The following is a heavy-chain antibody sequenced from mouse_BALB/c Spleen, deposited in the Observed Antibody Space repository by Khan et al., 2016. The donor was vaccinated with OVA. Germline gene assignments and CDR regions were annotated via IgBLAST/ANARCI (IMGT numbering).Heavy chain of an antibody. J-gene: IGHJ3*01. D-gene: IGHD2-4*01. V-gene: IGHV2-2*02. CDR2: IWSGGTT. CDR1: GFSLTTYG. Sequence: VQLQESGPGLVQPSQSLSITCTVSGFSLTTYGVHWVRQSPGKGLEWLGVIWSGGTTDYSAAFISRLSITKDNSTRQVFFKMNSLQANNTAIYYGDRNYDYDEGLAYWGQGTLVTVSA. CDR3: DRNYDYDEGLAY.